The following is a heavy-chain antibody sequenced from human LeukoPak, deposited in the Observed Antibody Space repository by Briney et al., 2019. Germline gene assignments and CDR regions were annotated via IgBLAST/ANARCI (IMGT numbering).Heavy chain of an antibody. CDR1: GASVSSNSAA. J-gene: IGHJ4*02. Sequence: SHTLVINCAVTGASVSSNSAAWNRIRHSPWRLLEWLGRTYYRSKWYNDYAVSVKSRITINPDTSKNQFSLQLNSVTPEDTAVYYCARDSLGASFDYWGQGTLVTVSS. CDR2: TYYRSKWYN. CDR3: ARDSLGASFDY. D-gene: IGHD7-27*01. V-gene: IGHV6-1*01.